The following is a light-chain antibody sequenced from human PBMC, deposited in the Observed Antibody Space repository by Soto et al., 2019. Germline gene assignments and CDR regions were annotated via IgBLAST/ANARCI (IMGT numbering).Light chain of an antibody. CDR2: RNN. CDR3: SAWDERLSGWV. J-gene: IGLJ3*02. Sequence: QSVLTQPPSVSGAPGQRVTISCTGSSSNIGAGYDVHWYQQLPGTAPKLLIYRNNQWPSGVPDRFSGSKAGTSASLVISGLRSEDEADYYCSAWDERLSGWVFGGGTKVTVL. V-gene: IGLV1-47*01. CDR1: SSNIGAGYD.